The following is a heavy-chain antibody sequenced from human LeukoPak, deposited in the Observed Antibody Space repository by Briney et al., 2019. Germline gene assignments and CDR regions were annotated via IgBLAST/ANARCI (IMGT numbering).Heavy chain of an antibody. J-gene: IGHJ2*01. CDR1: GYTFTGYY. Sequence: ASVKVSCKAFGYTFTGYYMHWVRQAPGQGLEWMGWINPNSGGTNYAQKFQGRVTMTRDTSISTAYMELSRLRSDDTAVYYCARDKYDILTGPHNFDLWGRGTLVTVSS. CDR2: INPNSGGT. V-gene: IGHV1-2*02. CDR3: ARDKYDILTGPHNFDL. D-gene: IGHD3-9*01.